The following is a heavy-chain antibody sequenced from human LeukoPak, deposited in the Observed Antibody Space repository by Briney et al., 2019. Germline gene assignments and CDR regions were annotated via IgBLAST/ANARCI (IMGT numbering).Heavy chain of an antibody. CDR1: GYTFTGYY. V-gene: IGHV1-2*02. J-gene: IGHJ4*02. CDR3: ARDFGNDLITYDSN. Sequence: ASVKVSCKASGYTFTGYYMHWVRQAPGQGLEWMGWINPNSGGANYAQKFQGRVTMTRDTSISTAYMELSRLRSDDTAVYYCARDFGNDLITYDSNWGQGTLVTVSS. CDR2: INPNSGGA. D-gene: IGHD3-22*01.